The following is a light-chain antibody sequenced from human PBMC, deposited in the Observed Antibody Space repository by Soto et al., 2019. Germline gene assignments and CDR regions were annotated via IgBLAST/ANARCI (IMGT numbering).Light chain of an antibody. CDR1: SGHSYYV. Sequence: QPVLTQSSSASASLGSSVKLTCTLSSGHSYYVIGWHQQQPGKAPRFLMKVEGSGSYNKGSGVPDRFSGSSSGADRYLTISNLHFEDEADYYCETWDGKNRVFGGGTKVTVL. CDR2: VEGSGSY. V-gene: IGLV4-60*02. CDR3: ETWDGKNRV. J-gene: IGLJ3*02.